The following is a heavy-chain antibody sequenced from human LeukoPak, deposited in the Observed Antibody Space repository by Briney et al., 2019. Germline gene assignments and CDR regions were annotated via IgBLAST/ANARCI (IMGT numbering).Heavy chain of an antibody. J-gene: IGHJ5*02. V-gene: IGHV4-59*01. D-gene: IGHD3-3*01. CDR3: ARGVPALAIFGVVIPYWFDP. CDR1: GGSISSYY. CDR2: IYYSGST. Sequence: SETLSLTCTVSGGSISSYYWSWIRQPPGKGLEWIGYIYYSGSTNYNPSLKSRVTISVDTSKNQFSLKLSSVTAADTAVYYCARGVPALAIFGVVIPYWFDPWGQGTLVTVPS.